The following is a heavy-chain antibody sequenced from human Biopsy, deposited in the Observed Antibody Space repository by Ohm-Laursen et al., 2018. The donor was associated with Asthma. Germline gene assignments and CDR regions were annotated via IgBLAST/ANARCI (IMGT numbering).Heavy chain of an antibody. Sequence: TLSLTCIVSGDAMSTSGSYWGWIRQSPGKGLEWIGSIYYSGRTNYNPSLESRVTISAETSKNHFSLKVPSVTAADTAVCYCARAVSSSSYWYFDLWGRGDLVTVSS. CDR2: IYYSGRT. J-gene: IGHJ2*01. CDR1: GDAMSTSGSY. D-gene: IGHD6-6*01. CDR3: ARAVSSSSYWYFDL. V-gene: IGHV4-39*02.